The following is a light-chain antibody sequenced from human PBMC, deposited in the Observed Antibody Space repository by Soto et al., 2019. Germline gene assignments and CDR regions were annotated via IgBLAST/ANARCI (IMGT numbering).Light chain of an antibody. CDR2: DAS. Sequence: EIGLTQSPATLSLSPAERATLSCRASQSVSSYLAWYQQKPGQAPRLLLYDASNRATGIPARFSGSGSGTGFTLTISSLEPEDFAVYYCQQRSNWPPFTFGQGTRLEIK. CDR1: QSVSSY. CDR3: QQRSNWPPFT. J-gene: IGKJ5*01. V-gene: IGKV3-11*01.